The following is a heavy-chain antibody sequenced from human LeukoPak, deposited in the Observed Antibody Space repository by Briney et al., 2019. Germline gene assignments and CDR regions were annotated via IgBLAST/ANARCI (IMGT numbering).Heavy chain of an antibody. Sequence: PGGSLRLSCAASGFTFNTYTMNWVRQAPGKGLEWVSSISSGTSYIYYADSVKGRFTISRDNAKNSLYLQMNSLRAEDTAVYYCARGRYFDFWGQGTLVTVSS. CDR3: ARGRYFDF. V-gene: IGHV3-21*01. CDR1: GFTFNTYT. J-gene: IGHJ4*02. CDR2: ISSGTSYI.